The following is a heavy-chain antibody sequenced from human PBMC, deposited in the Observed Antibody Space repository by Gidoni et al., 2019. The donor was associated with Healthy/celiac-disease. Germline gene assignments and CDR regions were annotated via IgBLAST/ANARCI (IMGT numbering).Heavy chain of an antibody. D-gene: IGHD3-22*01. CDR2: IDWDDDK. CDR1: GFSLSTSGMC. V-gene: IGHV2-70*01. J-gene: IGHJ3*02. Sequence: QVTLRESGPALVKPTQTLTLTCTFSGFSLSTSGMCVSWIRQPPGKALEWLALIDWDDDKYYSTSLKTRLTISKDTSKNQVVLTMTNMDPVDTATYYCARMGTRESSGYYHAFDIWGQGTMVTVSS. CDR3: ARMGTRESSGYYHAFDI.